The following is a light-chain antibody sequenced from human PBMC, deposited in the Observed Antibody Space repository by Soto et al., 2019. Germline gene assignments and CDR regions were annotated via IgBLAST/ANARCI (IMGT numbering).Light chain of an antibody. CDR2: GAS. CDR3: QQYYNWRPR. V-gene: IGKV3-15*01. J-gene: IGKJ1*01. Sequence: EVVMTQSPATLSVSPGDTATLSCRASQSVSSSLAWYQQKPGQPPRLLMYGASTRATGVPARFSGSGSGTEFTLTISRLQSEDFAVYYCQQYYNWRPRFGQGTNVEIK. CDR1: QSVSSS.